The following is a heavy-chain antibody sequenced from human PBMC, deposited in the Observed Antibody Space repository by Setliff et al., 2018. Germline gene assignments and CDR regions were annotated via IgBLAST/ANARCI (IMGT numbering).Heavy chain of an antibody. CDR1: GFTFSDYY. Sequence: GGSLRLSCAASGFTFSDYYMNWIRQAPGKGLEWVSYISRGGNTIYYADSVKGRFTISRDNAKNSLYLQMNSLRAEATAVISCARDFGSHFFDYWGQGTLVTVSS. J-gene: IGHJ4*02. CDR3: ARDFGSHFFDY. CDR2: ISRGGNTI. D-gene: IGHD3-16*01. V-gene: IGHV3-11*01.